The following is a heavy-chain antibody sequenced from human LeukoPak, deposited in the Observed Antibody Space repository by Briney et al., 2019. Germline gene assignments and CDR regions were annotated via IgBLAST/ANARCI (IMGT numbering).Heavy chain of an antibody. J-gene: IGHJ4*02. CDR3: ARVPLDYNTATHFDS. D-gene: IGHD1-14*01. Sequence: PSETLSLTCTVSGGSISSDCWSWVRQPPGKGLEWIVYICYTGSINYNPSLESRVTISVDTSKNQFSLKLTSVTAADTAIYYCARVPLDYNTATHFDSWGQGTLVTVSS. CDR2: ICYTGSI. CDR1: GGSISSDC. V-gene: IGHV4-59*01.